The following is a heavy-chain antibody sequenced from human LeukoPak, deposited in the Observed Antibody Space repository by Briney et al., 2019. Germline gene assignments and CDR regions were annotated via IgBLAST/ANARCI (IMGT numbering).Heavy chain of an antibody. CDR2: IKQDGSEK. CDR3: ARDRGSSGWYEFDS. J-gene: IGHJ4*02. CDR1: GFTSSSYW. V-gene: IGHV3-7*01. Sequence: GGSLRLSCAAAGFTSSSYWMSWVRQAPGKGLEWVANIKQDGSEKYYVDSVKGRFTISRDNAKNSLYLQMNSLRAEDTAVYYCARDRGSSGWYEFDSWGQGTLVTVSS. D-gene: IGHD6-19*01.